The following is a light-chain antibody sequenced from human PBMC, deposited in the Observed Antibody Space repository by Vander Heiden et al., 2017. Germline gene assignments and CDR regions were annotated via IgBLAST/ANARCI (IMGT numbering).Light chain of an antibody. Sequence: DLQMTQSPSSLSASVGDRVTITCRASQNINTYLVWYQQKPGKAPNLLIYAASTLQSDVPSRVSASGSDTDFTLTISGLHPDDFATYYCQQSYSIPFTFGQGTRLEVK. CDR1: QNINTY. CDR2: AAS. J-gene: IGKJ2*01. CDR3: QQSYSIPFT. V-gene: IGKV1-39*01.